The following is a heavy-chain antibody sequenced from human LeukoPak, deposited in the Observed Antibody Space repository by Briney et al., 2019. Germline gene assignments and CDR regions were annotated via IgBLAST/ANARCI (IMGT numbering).Heavy chain of an antibody. CDR1: GCSIISSITY. CDR2: IYYSGST. Sequence: SETLSLTCPVSGCSIISSITYWDWIRQPPGKGLEWIGSIYYSGSTYYNPSLKSRVTISVDTSKNQLPLKQTPLTAAGTAVYYCARHRKDIVVVPAAMTGEGSDCNNMVASGTGRTLSVSS. D-gene: IGHD2-2*01. CDR3: ARHRKDIVVVPAAMTGEGSDCNNMVA. J-gene: IGHJ6*03. V-gene: IGHV4-39*01.